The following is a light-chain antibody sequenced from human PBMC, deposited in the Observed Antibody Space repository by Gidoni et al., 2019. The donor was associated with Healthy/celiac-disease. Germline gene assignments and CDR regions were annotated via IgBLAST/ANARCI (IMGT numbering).Light chain of an antibody. CDR1: QSISSY. Sequence: DIKMTQSPSSLSASVGDRVTITCRASQSISSYLNWYQQKPGKAPKLLIYAASSLQSGVPSRFSGSGSGTDFTLTISSLQPEDFATYYCQQSCSTPLVTFGQGTKLEIK. V-gene: IGKV1-39*01. CDR2: AAS. J-gene: IGKJ1*01. CDR3: QQSCSTPLVT.